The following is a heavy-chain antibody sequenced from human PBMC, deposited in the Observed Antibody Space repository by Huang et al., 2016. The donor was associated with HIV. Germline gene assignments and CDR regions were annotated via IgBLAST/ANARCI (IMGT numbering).Heavy chain of an antibody. V-gene: IGHV4-34*02. CDR1: GASFTTYF. CDR2: IKPGGPS. J-gene: IGHJ6*03. D-gene: IGHD3-3*01. CDR3: ARLPTPSYYDTWSLSPVEEDFFYFNMDL. Sequence: QVRLEQWGEGVVKPSDTLSPTCAVYGASFTTYFWRWIRQSPGKGVQWLGEIKPGGPSNYNPDVQSRGSMSVDTPKNQFSLRFRDMTAADAAIYYCARLPTPSYYDTWSLSPVEEDFFYFNMDLWGRGTPVIVSS.